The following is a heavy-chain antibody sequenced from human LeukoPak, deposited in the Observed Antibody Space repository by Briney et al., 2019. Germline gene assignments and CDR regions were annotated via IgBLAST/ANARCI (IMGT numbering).Heavy chain of an antibody. V-gene: IGHV3-30*03. J-gene: IGHJ4*02. CDR2: ISYDGSNK. CDR1: GFTFSSYG. CDR3: ARVAYCGGDCWIDGIFDY. Sequence: GGSLRLSCAASGFTFSSYGMHWVRQAPGKGLEWVAVISYDGSNKYYADSVKGRFTISRDNSKNTLYLQINSLRAEGTAVYYCARVAYCGGDCWIDGIFDYWGQGTLVTVSS. D-gene: IGHD2-21*02.